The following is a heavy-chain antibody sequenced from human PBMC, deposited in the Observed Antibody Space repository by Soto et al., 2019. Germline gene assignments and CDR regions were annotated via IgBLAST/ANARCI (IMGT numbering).Heavy chain of an antibody. J-gene: IGHJ4*02. CDR1: GGSISSFY. D-gene: IGHD3-10*01. V-gene: IGHV4-59*12. CDR3: ARGVTLVRGVIHTPYFDY. CDR2: IYYSGTT. Sequence: PSETLSLTCTVSGGSISSFYWGWIRQPPGKGLEWIGYIYYSGTTYYNPSLKSRVTMSVDTSKNQFSLKLSSVTAADTAVYYCARGVTLVRGVIHTPYFDYWGQGALVTVS.